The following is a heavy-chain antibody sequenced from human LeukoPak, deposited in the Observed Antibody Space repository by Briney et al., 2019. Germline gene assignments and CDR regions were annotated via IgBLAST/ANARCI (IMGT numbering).Heavy chain of an antibody. V-gene: IGHV3-74*01. CDR2: IKIDGSST. D-gene: IGHD5-12*01. Sequence: GGSLRLSCAASGFTFSSYWMHWVRQAPGKGLVWVSHIKIDGSSTSYADSVKGRFTISRDNAKNTLYLQMNSLRAEDTGVYYCARDRGYTQDYWGQGTLVTVSS. CDR1: GFTFSSYW. J-gene: IGHJ4*02. CDR3: ARDRGYTQDY.